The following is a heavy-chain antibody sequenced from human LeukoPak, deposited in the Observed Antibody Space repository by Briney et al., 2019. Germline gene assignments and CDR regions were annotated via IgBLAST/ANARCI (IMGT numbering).Heavy chain of an antibody. CDR3: ARVRSGTTVTKLPKPIDY. J-gene: IGHJ4*02. V-gene: IGHV1-18*01. Sequence: GASVKVSCKASGYTFSSYGLSWVRQAPGQGLEWMGWISVHNGKTKYAQRFQGRVTMTTDTSTSTGYMELRRLRSDDTAVYYCARVRSGTTVTKLPKPIDYWGQGTLVTVSS. CDR1: GYTFSSYG. CDR2: ISVHNGKT. D-gene: IGHD4-17*01.